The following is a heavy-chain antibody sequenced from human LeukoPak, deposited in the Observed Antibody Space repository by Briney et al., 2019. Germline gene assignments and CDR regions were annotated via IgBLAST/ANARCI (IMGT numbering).Heavy chain of an antibody. J-gene: IGHJ4*02. CDR2: IYSGGST. D-gene: IGHD6-19*01. V-gene: IGHV3-53*01. CDR1: GFSVRSKY. CDR3: ARDVVSSGWYMGFDY. Sequence: GGSLRLSCAASGFSVRSKYMSWVRQAPGKGLEWVSVIYSGGSTYYADSVKGRFTISRDNSKNTLYLQMNSLRAEDTAVYYCARDVVSSGWYMGFDYWGQGTLVTVSS.